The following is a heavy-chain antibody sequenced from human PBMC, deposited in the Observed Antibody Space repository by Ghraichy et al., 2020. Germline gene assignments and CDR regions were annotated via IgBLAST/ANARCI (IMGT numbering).Heavy chain of an antibody. D-gene: IGHD3-3*01. Sequence: SETLSLTCTVSGGSISSYYWSWIRQPPGKGLEWIGYIYYSGSTNYNPSLKSRVTISVDTSKNQFSLKLSSVTAADTAVYYCARVPSVRSYYDFWSGYYTGWVDPWGQGTLVTVSA. CDR3: ARVPSVRSYYDFWSGYYTGWVDP. J-gene: IGHJ5*02. V-gene: IGHV4-59*01. CDR1: GGSISSYY. CDR2: IYYSGST.